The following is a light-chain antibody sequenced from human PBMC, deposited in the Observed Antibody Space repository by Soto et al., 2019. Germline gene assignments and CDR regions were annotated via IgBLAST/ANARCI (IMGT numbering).Light chain of an antibody. Sequence: EIVMTQSPAPLSVSPGERATLSCRASQSVSSNLAWYQQRPGQAPRLLIYGASTSAAGIPPRLSGSGSGTEFTLAISSLQSEDFAIYYCQQYNNWPRTFGRGTKVEI. CDR2: GAS. V-gene: IGKV3-15*01. J-gene: IGKJ1*01. CDR3: QQYNNWPRT. CDR1: QSVSSN.